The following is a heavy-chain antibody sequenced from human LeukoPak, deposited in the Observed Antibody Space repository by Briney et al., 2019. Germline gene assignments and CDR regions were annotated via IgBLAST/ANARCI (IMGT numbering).Heavy chain of an antibody. V-gene: IGHV1-2*02. D-gene: IGHD2-2*01. CDR3: ARVRTAGYCSSTSCQGDYYYMDV. Sequence: ASVNVSFKASGYTFTGYYMHWVRQAPGQGLEWMGWINPNSGGTNYAQKFQGRVTMTRDTSISTAYMELSRLRSDDTAVYYCARVRTAGYCSSTSCQGDYYYMDVWGKGTTVTVSS. CDR1: GYTFTGYY. CDR2: INPNSGGT. J-gene: IGHJ6*03.